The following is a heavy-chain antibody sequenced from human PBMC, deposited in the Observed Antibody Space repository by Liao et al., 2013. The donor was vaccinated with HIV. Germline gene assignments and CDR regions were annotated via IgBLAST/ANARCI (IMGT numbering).Heavy chain of an antibody. Sequence: QVQLQQWGAGVLKPSETLSRTCAVYTGSFSGYYWSWIRQSPGKGLEWIGEINHSGKTNNNPSLRSRVTLSVDTSKNQFSLRMSSVTAADTAVYYCARGSPSLYDAFDFWSRGTMVTVSS. CDR3: ARGSPSLYDAFDF. CDR2: INHSGKT. V-gene: IGHV4-34*01. J-gene: IGHJ3*01. CDR1: TGSFSGYY. D-gene: IGHD2/OR15-2a*01.